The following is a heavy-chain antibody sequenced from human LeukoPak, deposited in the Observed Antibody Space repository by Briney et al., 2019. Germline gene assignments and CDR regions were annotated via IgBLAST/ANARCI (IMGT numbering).Heavy chain of an antibody. Sequence: PGGSLRLSCAASGFTFDDYAMHWVRQAPGKGLEWVSGISWNSGSIGYADSVKGRFTISRDNAKNSLYLQMNSLRAEDTAVYYCARPVAGANSWFDPWGQGTLVTVSS. D-gene: IGHD6-19*01. CDR3: ARPVAGANSWFDP. CDR1: GFTFDDYA. CDR2: ISWNSGSI. J-gene: IGHJ5*02. V-gene: IGHV3-9*01.